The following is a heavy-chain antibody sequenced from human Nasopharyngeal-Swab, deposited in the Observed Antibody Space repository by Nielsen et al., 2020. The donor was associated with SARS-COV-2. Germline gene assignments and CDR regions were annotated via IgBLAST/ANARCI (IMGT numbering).Heavy chain of an antibody. CDR3: ATRGPYGSGSYPLDY. J-gene: IGHJ4*02. CDR1: GGSISSYY. V-gene: IGHV4-59*12. Sequence: SETLSLTCTVSGGSISSYYWSWIRQPPGKGLEWIGYIYYSGSTNYNPSLKSRVTISVDTSKNQFSLKLSSVTAADTAVYYCATRGPYGSGSYPLDYWGQGTLVTVSS. CDR2: IYYSGST. D-gene: IGHD3-10*01.